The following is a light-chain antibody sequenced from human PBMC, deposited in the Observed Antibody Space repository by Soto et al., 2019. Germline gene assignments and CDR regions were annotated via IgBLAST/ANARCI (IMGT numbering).Light chain of an antibody. V-gene: IGKV3-20*01. CDR1: QSVSSSY. CDR2: GAS. J-gene: IGKJ1*01. Sequence: EIVLTQSPGTLSLSPGERATHSCRASQSVSSSYFAWYQQRFGQAPRLLIYGASSRATGIPDRFSGSGSGTDFTLTISRLGPEDFAVYYCQQYGSSSWTFGQGTKVDIK. CDR3: QQYGSSSWT.